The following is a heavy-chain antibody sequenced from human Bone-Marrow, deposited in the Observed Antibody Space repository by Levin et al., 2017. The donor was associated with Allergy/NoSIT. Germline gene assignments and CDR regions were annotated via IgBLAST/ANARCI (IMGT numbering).Heavy chain of an antibody. J-gene: IGHJ4*02. Sequence: GESLKISCVASGFTFCNAWMNWVRQAPGKGLQWVGRIKGKTDGGTTDYAAPVKGRFTISRDDSKKTLYLQMNSLKTEDTAIYYCTTRSHWGQGTLVTVFS. CDR3: TTRSH. V-gene: IGHV3-15*01. CDR2: IKGKTDGGTT. CDR1: GFTFCNAW.